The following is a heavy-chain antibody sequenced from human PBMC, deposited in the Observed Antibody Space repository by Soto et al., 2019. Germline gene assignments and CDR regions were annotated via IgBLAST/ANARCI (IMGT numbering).Heavy chain of an antibody. V-gene: IGHV3-33*08. CDR1: GFTFSSYS. D-gene: IGHD6-6*01. CDR3: ARGLRSVLDY. J-gene: IGHJ4*02. CDR2: ISSDEKIK. Sequence: GGSLRLSCAASGFTFSSYSMNWVRQAPGKGLEWVAVISSDEKIKQYADSVGGRFAISRDNSKNTLYLQMTSLRAEDTAIYYCARGLRSVLDYWGQGTLVTVSS.